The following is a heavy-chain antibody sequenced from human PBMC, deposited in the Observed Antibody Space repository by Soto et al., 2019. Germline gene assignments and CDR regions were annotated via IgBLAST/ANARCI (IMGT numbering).Heavy chain of an antibody. J-gene: IGHJ5*02. CDR2: INAGNGNT. CDR1: GYTFTSYA. Sequence: SVKVSCKASGYTFTSYAMHWVRQAPGQRLEWMGWINAGNGNTKYSQKFQGRVTITRDTSASTAYMELSSLRSEDTAVYYCAKDPLVRGVKFGLAPGPWGQGTLVTVSS. CDR3: AKDPLVRGVKFGLAPGP. D-gene: IGHD3-10*01. V-gene: IGHV1-3*01.